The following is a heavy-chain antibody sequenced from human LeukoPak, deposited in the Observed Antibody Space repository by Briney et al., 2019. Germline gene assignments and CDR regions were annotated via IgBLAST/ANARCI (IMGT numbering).Heavy chain of an antibody. CDR1: RYTFTSYY. CDR2: INPNSGGT. CDR3: AWGAIFGYFQH. D-gene: IGHD3-9*01. Sequence: GSVTVSCKASRYTFTSYYMHWGRQAHGQGIEWMGWINPNSGGTNYAQKFQGRVTMTRDTSISTAYMELSRLRSDGTAVYYCAWGAIFGYFQHWGQGTRVTVSS. J-gene: IGHJ1*01. V-gene: IGHV1-2*02.